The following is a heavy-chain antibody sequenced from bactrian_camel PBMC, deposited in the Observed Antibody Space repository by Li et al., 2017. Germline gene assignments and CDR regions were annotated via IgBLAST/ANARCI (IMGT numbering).Heavy chain of an antibody. J-gene: IGHJ4*01. CDR2: IYTGGGST. V-gene: IGHV3S54*01. D-gene: IGHD4*01. Sequence: HVQLVESGGGSVPAGGTLTLSCAAAIDYSTTLCMAWFRQVPGKEREAVAAIYTGGGSTFYADSVKGRFTIVLGSGRNTMDLQMNDLKPEDTAMYYCGAKYAGFDHSAGCDFDFPYSGQGTQVTVS. CDR1: IDYSTTLC.